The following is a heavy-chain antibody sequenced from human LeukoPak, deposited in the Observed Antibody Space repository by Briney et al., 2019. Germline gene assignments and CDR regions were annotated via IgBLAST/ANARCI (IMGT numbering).Heavy chain of an antibody. V-gene: IGHV4-34*01. J-gene: IGHJ4*02. Sequence: PSEALSLTCAVYGGSLSGYYWSWIRQPPGKGLEWIGEINHSGSTYYNPSLKSRVTISVDRSKNQFSLKLSSETAADTAVYYCARGYYDSSGYYYFDYWGQGTLVTVSS. CDR2: INHSGST. CDR1: GGSLSGYY. D-gene: IGHD3-22*01. CDR3: ARGYYDSSGYYYFDY.